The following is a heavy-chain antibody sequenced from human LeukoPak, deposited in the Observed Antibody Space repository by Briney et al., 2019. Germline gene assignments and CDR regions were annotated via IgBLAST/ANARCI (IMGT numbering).Heavy chain of an antibody. V-gene: IGHV1-18*01. CDR3: ARDSDYGSGTFDY. D-gene: IGHD3-10*01. CDR1: RYTLNSYG. CDR2: ISAYNGIT. J-gene: IGHJ4*02. Sequence: AAVKVSCKHSRYTLNSYGISWVRQAPGQGLEWMGWISAYNGITNYAQKHQGTDTMTTDTSTSTADMELRSLRSDDTAVYYWARDSDYGSGTFDYWGQETLVTVS.